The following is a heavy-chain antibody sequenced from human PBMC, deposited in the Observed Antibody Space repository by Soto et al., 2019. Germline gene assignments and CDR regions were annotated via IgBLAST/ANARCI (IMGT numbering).Heavy chain of an antibody. D-gene: IGHD2-2*01. V-gene: IGHV5-51*01. CDR1: GYSFTSYW. Sequence: GESLKICCTASGYSFTSYWIAGVRHMLGKALEWMGIIYPGDSDTRYSPSFQGQVTISADKSITTAFLQWSSLKASDTAMYYCARGYCTTTICDPWFDPWGQGTLVTVSS. CDR3: ARGYCTTTICDPWFDP. J-gene: IGHJ5*02. CDR2: IYPGDSDT.